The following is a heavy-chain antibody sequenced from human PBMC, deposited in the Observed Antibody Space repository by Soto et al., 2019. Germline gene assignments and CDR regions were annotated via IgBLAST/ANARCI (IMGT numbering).Heavy chain of an antibody. Sequence: QVQLQESGPGLVKPSWTLSLTCAVSGGSISSNNWWSWVRQPPGKGLEWIGEIVHSGSTHYTPCLYSRVTISVDKSKRYFSMNLTSVTDADTAVYYCARVYRGSYCHSWGQGTLVTVSS. V-gene: IGHV4-4*02. D-gene: IGHD1-26*01. J-gene: IGHJ4*02. CDR3: ARVYRGSYCHS. CDR1: GGSISSNNW. CDR2: IVHSGST.